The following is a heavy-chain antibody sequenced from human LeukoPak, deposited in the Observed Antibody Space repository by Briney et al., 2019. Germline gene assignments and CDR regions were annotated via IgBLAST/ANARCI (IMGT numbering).Heavy chain of an antibody. V-gene: IGHV4-61*02. CDR2: IYTSGST. Sequence: SETLSLTCTVSGGSISSGSYYWSWIRQPAGKGLEWIGRIYTSGSTNYNPSLKSRVTIPVDTSKNQFSLKLSSVTAADTAVYYCARGADDFWSGERYYFDYWGQGTLVTVSS. J-gene: IGHJ4*02. CDR1: GGSISSGSYY. D-gene: IGHD3-3*01. CDR3: ARGADDFWSGERYYFDY.